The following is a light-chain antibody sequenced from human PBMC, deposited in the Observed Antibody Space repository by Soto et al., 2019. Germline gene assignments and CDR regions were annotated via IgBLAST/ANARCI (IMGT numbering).Light chain of an antibody. CDR3: CSYAGSYTL. CDR1: SSDVGGYNY. Sequence: QSVLTQPRSVSGSPGQSVTISCTGTSSDVGGYNYVSWYQQHPGKAPKLMIYDVSKRPSGVPDRFSGSKSGNTASLTISGLHAEEEADYCCCSYAGSYTLFGGGTKLTVL. J-gene: IGLJ2*01. V-gene: IGLV2-11*01. CDR2: DVS.